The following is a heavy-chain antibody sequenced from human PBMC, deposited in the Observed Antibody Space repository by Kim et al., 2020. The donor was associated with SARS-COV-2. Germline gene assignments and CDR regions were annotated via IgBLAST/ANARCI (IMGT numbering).Heavy chain of an antibody. CDR2: IYSGGSP. V-gene: IGHV3-53*01. CDR3: ARVISTGFSSTWHGWFDP. CDR1: GFTVSSNY. D-gene: IGHD6-13*01. J-gene: IGHJ5*02. Sequence: GGSLRLSCAASGFTVSSNYMTWVRQAPGKGLEWVSVIYSGGSPYYEDSVKGRFTISRDSSKNTLYLQMNSLRAEDTAVYYCARVISTGFSSTWHGWFDPWGQGTLVTVSS.